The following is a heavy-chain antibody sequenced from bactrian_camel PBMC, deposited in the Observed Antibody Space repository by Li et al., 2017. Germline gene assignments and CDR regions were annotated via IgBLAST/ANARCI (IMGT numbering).Heavy chain of an antibody. Sequence: HVQLVESGGGSVQAGGSLRLSCAASGYRYASYCMGWIRQAPGKEREEVASISPDGTPTYADAVKGRFTISKDDANNTLYLQMDSLKFEDTAMYYCATGCTQIRRGAIRPERYTNWGQGTQVTVS. J-gene: IGHJ4*01. D-gene: IGHD5*01. V-gene: IGHV3S55*01. CDR2: ISPDGTP. CDR3: ATGCTQIRRGAIRPERYTN. CDR1: GYRYASYC.